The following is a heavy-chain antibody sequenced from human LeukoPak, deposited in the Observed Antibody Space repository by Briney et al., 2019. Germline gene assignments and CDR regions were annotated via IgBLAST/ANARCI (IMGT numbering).Heavy chain of an antibody. CDR2: IIPIFGTA. J-gene: IGHJ4*02. V-gene: IGHV1-69*01. D-gene: IGHD3-22*01. Sequence: ASVKVSCKASGGTFSSYAISWVRQAPGQGLEWMGGIIPIFGTANYAQKFQGRVTITADESTSTAYMELSSLRSEDTAVYYCAREPTYYYDSSGYSWFDYWGQGTLVTVSS. CDR3: AREPTYYYDSSGYSWFDY. CDR1: GGTFSSYA.